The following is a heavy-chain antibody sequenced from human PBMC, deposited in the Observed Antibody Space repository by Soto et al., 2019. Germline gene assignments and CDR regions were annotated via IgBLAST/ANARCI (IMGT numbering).Heavy chain of an antibody. CDR1: GGSISSSNW. D-gene: IGHD4-17*01. Sequence: SETLSLTCAVSGGSISSSNWWSWVRQPPGKGLEWIGYIYYSGSTNYNPSLKSRVTISVDTSKNQFSLKLSSVTAADTAVYYCARRYGALFDYWGQGTLVTVSS. CDR3: ARRYGALFDY. V-gene: IGHV4-4*02. J-gene: IGHJ4*02. CDR2: IYYSGST.